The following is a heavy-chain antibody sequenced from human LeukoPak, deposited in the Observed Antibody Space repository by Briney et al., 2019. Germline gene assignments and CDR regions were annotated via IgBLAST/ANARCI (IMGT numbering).Heavy chain of an antibody. CDR2: IHYSGST. Sequence: SETLSLTCTVSGGSISGSRYFWGWIRQPPGKGLEWIGSIHYSGSTYYKPSLKSRVTMSVDTSKNQFSLRLSSVAAADTAVYYCARDYCSSANCYGPFYYSYYYMDVWGKGTTVTVSS. CDR3: ARDYCSSANCYGPFYYSYYYMDV. D-gene: IGHD2-2*01. J-gene: IGHJ6*03. V-gene: IGHV4-39*07. CDR1: GGSISGSRYF.